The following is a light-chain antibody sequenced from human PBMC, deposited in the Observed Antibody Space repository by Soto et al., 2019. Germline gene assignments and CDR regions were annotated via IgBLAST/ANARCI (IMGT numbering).Light chain of an antibody. CDR1: TSNVGINT. CDR3: AAWDDSLSGLL. J-gene: IGLJ3*02. Sequence: QPVLTQPPSTPATPGQRVTISCSGSTSNVGINTVNWYQQVPGTAPRLLIYANDQRPSGVPGRFSGSKSGTSASLAIGGLQSEDEADYFCAAWDDSLSGLLFGGGTKLTVL. V-gene: IGLV1-44*01. CDR2: AND.